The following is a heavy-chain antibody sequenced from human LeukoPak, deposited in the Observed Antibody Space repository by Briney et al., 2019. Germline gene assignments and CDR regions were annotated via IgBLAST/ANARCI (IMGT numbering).Heavy chain of an antibody. CDR3: ARGPPFSSNWFDP. CDR2: INPNSGGT. J-gene: IGHJ5*02. Sequence: ASVKVSCKASGYTFTGYYMHWVRQAPGQGLEWMGWINPNSGGTNYAQKFQGRVTMTRDTSISTAYMELSRLRSDDTAVYYCARGPPFSSNWFDPWGQGNLVTVSS. D-gene: IGHD3-3*01. V-gene: IGHV1-2*02. CDR1: GYTFTGYY.